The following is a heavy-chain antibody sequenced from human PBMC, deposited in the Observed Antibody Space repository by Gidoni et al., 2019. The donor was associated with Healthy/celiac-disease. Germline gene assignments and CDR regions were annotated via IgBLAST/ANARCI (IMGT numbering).Heavy chain of an antibody. CDR1: GYTFPGYY. CDR3: ARDAGKCSGGSCYPNWFDP. V-gene: IGHV1-2*06. D-gene: IGHD2-15*01. Sequence: QVQLVQSGAEVKKPGASVKVSCKASGYTFPGYYMPWVRQAPGQGLEWMGRINPNSGGTNYAQKFQGRVTMTRDTSISTAYMELSRLRSDDTAVYYCARDAGKCSGGSCYPNWFDPWGQGTLVTVSS. CDR2: INPNSGGT. J-gene: IGHJ5*02.